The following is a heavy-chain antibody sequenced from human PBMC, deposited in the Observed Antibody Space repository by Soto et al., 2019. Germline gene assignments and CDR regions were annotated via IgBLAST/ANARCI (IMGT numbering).Heavy chain of an antibody. J-gene: IGHJ4*02. Sequence: QVQLVQSGAEVKKPGSSVKVSCKTSGNTFSSYTISWVRQAPGQGLEWMGRIIPILGIANYAQKFQGRVTXSADKSTSTAYMELSSLRSDDTAVYHCARDNGWLDYWGQGTLVTVSS. CDR2: IIPILGIA. CDR1: GNTFSSYT. D-gene: IGHD5-12*01. V-gene: IGHV1-69*08. CDR3: ARDNGWLDY.